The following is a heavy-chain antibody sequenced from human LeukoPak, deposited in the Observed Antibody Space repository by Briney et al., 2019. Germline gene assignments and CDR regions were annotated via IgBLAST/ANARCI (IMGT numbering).Heavy chain of an antibody. D-gene: IGHD3-10*01. CDR3: ARDPIWFGELLYGGNWFDP. V-gene: IGHV3-30*04. CDR1: GFTFSNYA. J-gene: IGHJ5*02. CDR2: ISYDGRNK. Sequence: GGPLRLSCAASGFTFSNYAMHWVRQAPGKGLEWVAVISYDGRNKYYADSVKGRFTISRDNSKNTLYLQMNSLRAEDTAVYYCARDPIWFGELLYGGNWFDPWGQGTLVTVSS.